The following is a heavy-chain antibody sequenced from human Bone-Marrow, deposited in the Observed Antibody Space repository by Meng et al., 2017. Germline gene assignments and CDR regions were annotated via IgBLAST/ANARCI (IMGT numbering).Heavy chain of an antibody. J-gene: IGHJ2*01. CDR3: AHSGSSGYSTFDL. CDR2: IYWDDDK. V-gene: IGHV2-5*02. D-gene: IGHD3-22*01. Sequence: TCQDSCASLTHHTPTLTLSCTFSWFSLCTSGLGVGWFRQPPRKALEWLALIYWDDDKRYSPSLKSRLTITKDTSKNQVVLTMTNMYPVDTATYYCAHSGSSGYSTFDLWGRGTLVTVSS. CDR1: WFSLCTSGLG.